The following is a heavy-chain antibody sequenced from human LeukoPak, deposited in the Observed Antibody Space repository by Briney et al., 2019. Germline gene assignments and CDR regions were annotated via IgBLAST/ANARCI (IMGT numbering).Heavy chain of an antibody. J-gene: IGHJ4*02. CDR2: INHSGYT. Sequence: MASETLSLTCAVSGVSFDDYYWSWVRQTPGKGLEWIGEINHSGYTNDSPSLKSRVTLSIDTSRKQFSPNLRSVTVADTGIYYCTRMTAGHDYWGQGTLVTVSS. V-gene: IGHV4-34*01. D-gene: IGHD2-21*02. CDR1: GVSFDDYY. CDR3: TRMTAGHDY.